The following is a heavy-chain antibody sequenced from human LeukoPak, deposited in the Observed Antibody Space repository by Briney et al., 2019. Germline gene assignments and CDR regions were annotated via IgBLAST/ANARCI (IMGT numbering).Heavy chain of an antibody. CDR3: ARGIYGEFAY. V-gene: IGHV4-34*01. Sequence: SETLSLTCVVYGGSFSGYYWSWTRQPPGKGLEWMGEVNHSGSTNYNPSLKSRVTISVDTSKKQFSLKLSSVTAADTAVYYCARGIYGEFAYWGQGTLVTVSS. CDR1: GGSFSGYY. J-gene: IGHJ4*02. D-gene: IGHD4/OR15-4a*01. CDR2: VNHSGST.